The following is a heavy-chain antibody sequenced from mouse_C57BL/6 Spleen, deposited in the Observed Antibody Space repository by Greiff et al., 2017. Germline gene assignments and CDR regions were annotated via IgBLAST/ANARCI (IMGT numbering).Heavy chain of an antibody. CDR2: ISSGGSYT. J-gene: IGHJ2*01. Sequence: DVHLVESGGDLVKPGGSLKLSCAASGFTFSSYGMSWVRQTPDKRLEWVATISSGGSYTYYPDSVKGRFTISRDNAKNTLYLQMSSLKSEDTAMYYCARLLGNYFDYWGQGTTLTVSS. CDR1: GFTFSSYG. CDR3: ARLLGNYFDY. V-gene: IGHV5-6*01.